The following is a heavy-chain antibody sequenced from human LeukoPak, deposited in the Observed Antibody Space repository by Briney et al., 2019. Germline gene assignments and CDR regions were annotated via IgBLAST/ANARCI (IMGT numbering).Heavy chain of an antibody. CDR1: GGSIITNDYW. D-gene: IGHD6-13*01. Sequence: SETLSLTCVVSGGSIITNDYWWGWIRQPPGTGLGWIGTIDHAGATFYNVSLKSRVTISVDTPNNQFSLRLNSVGAADTAVYYCARFVGSSWLAFDIWGQGTMVTVSS. V-gene: IGHV4-39*01. CDR2: IDHAGAT. J-gene: IGHJ3*02. CDR3: ARFVGSSWLAFDI.